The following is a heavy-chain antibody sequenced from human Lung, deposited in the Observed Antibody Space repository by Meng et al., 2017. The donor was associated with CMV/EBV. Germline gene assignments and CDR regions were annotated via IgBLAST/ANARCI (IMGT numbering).Heavy chain of an antibody. CDR1: GFNFSTYG. CDR3: AKDRCGSASCSLGMDV. V-gene: IGHV3-23*01. D-gene: IGHD2-2*01. CDR2: IRGSDGST. Sequence: GGSXRLXCVASGFNFSTYGMSWVRQAPGKGLEWVSVIRGSDGSTHYADSAKGRFTISRDNSKNTLFLQMNSLRADDTAVYYCAKDRCGSASCSLGMDVWGQGTTVTV. J-gene: IGHJ6*02.